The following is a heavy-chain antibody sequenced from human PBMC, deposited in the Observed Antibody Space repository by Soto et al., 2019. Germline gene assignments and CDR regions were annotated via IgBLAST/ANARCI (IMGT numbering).Heavy chain of an antibody. J-gene: IGHJ4*02. CDR1: GGTFSSYT. Sequence: QVQLVQSGAEVKKPGSSVKVSCKASGGTFSSYTISWVRLAPGQGLEWMGRIIPILGIANYAQKFQGRVTITADKSPSTDYMERSSLRSEDTAVYYWAVNLRGYYGSGSYYLDYWGQGTLVTVSS. CDR3: AVNLRGYYGSGSYYLDY. D-gene: IGHD3-10*01. V-gene: IGHV1-69*02. CDR2: IIPILGIA.